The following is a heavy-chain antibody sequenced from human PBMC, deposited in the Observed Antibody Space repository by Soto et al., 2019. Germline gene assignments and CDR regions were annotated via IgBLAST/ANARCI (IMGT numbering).Heavy chain of an antibody. CDR1: GFTVSNTY. CDR2: INWNGGST. J-gene: IGHJ4*02. D-gene: IGHD3-10*01. CDR3: VRVRDYGSGTFFDY. V-gene: IGHV3-20*04. Sequence: GGSLRLSCAASGFTVSNTYMSWVRQAPGKGLEWVSGINWNGGSTGYADSVKGRFTISRDNAKDSLYLQMNSLRAQDTALYYCVRVRDYGSGTFFDYWGQATLVTVSS.